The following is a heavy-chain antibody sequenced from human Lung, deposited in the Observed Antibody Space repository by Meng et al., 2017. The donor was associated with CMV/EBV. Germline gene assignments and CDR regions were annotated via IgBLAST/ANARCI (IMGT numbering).Heavy chain of an antibody. J-gene: IGHJ4*02. CDR3: VHSIYGGTYFDF. CDR2: ICWNDEK. Sequence: TFCGIYSAADEGRGSWIRQRQGQALEGLANICWNDEKHHNPSLKSRLTITRDTSKNQVILTMTNMDPVDTATYYCVHSIYGGTYFDFWGQGTLVTVSS. V-gene: IGHV2-5*01. D-gene: IGHD4-23*01. CDR1: GIYSAADEGR.